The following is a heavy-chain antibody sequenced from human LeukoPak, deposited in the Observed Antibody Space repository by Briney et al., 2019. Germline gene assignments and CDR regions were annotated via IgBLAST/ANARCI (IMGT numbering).Heavy chain of an antibody. J-gene: IGHJ6*03. CDR3: ARGYCSGGSCYSYYYYNYMDV. V-gene: IGHV4-61*09. CDR2: IYTSGST. D-gene: IGHD2-15*01. CDR1: GGSIKSDTYY. Sequence: SETLSLTCTVSGGSIKSDTYYWSWIRQPAGKGLEWIGHIYTSGSTNYNPSLKSRVTISVDTSKNQFSLKLSSVTAADTAVYYCARGYCSGGSCYSYYYYNYMDVWGKGTTVTVSS.